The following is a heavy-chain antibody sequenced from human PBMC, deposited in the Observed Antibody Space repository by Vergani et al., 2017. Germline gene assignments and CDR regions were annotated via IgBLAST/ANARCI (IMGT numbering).Heavy chain of an antibody. J-gene: IGHJ6*03. V-gene: IGHV1-69*01. CDR1: GYTFTSYY. D-gene: IGHD2-15*01. Sequence: QVQLVQSGAEVKKPGASVKVSCKASGYTFTSYYMHWVRQAPGQGLEWMGGIIPIFGTANYAQKFQGRVTITADESTSTAYMELSSLRSEDTAVYYCARGYCSGGSCYFFDYYYMDVWGKGP. CDR2: IIPIFGTA. CDR3: ARGYCSGGSCYFFDYYYMDV.